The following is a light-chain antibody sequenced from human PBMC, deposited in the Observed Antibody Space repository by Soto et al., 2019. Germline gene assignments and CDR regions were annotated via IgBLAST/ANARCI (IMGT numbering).Light chain of an antibody. V-gene: IGKV3-20*01. J-gene: IGKJ1*01. CDR2: GAS. CDR3: QHYGNTPWT. Sequence: ETVLTQSPGTLSLSPGERVTLSCRTSQSVCSRCFAWYQQKPGQSPRLLIYGASTRATGIPDRFSGSGSGTDFTLTISRLEPEDFAVYYCQHYGNTPWTFGQGTKVAIK. CDR1: QSVCSRC.